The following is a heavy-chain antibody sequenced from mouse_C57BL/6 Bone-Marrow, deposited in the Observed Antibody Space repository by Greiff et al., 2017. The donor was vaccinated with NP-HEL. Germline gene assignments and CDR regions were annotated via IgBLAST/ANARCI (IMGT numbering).Heavy chain of an antibody. D-gene: IGHD1-1*01. CDR2: INPSNGGT. CDR3: ARERAYGSSFDY. Sequence: QVQLQQPGTELVKPGASVKLSCKASGYTFTNYWMHWVKQRPGQGLELIGNINPSNGGTNYNEKFKSKATLTVDKSSSTAYMQLSSLTSEDSAVYYCARERAYGSSFDYWGQGTTLTVSS. J-gene: IGHJ2*01. CDR1: GYTFTNYW. V-gene: IGHV1-53*01.